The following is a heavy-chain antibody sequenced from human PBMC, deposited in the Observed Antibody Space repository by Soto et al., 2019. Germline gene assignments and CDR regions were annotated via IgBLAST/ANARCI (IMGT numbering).Heavy chain of an antibody. Sequence: ASVKVSCKASGYTFTSYGISWVRQAPGQGLEWMGWISAYNGNTNYAQKLQGRVTMTTDTSTSTAYMELRSLRSDDTAVYYCASQRGYSGYDTAFDIWGQGTMVTVSS. D-gene: IGHD5-12*01. J-gene: IGHJ3*02. CDR1: GYTFTSYG. CDR2: ISAYNGNT. V-gene: IGHV1-18*01. CDR3: ASQRGYSGYDTAFDI.